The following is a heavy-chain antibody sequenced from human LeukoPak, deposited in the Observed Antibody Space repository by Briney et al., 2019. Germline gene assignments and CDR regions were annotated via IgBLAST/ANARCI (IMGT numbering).Heavy chain of an antibody. CDR1: GGSFSGYY. CDR2: INHSGST. Sequence: PSETLSLTCAVYGGSFSGYYWSWIRQSPGKGLEWIGEINHSGSTNYNPSLKNRVTISVDTSKNQFSLKLSSVTAADTAVYYCARGWDIVVVPAAMSLDYYYYGMDVWGKGTTVTVSS. D-gene: IGHD2-2*01. V-gene: IGHV4-34*01. J-gene: IGHJ6*04. CDR3: ARGWDIVVVPAAMSLDYYYYGMDV.